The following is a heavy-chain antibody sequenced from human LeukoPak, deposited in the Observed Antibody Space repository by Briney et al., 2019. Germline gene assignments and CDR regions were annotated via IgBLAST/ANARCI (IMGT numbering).Heavy chain of an antibody. CDR2: IAAYNGKT. CDR3: ARVKFDTLSGYYIPHIFDI. D-gene: IGHD3-9*01. J-gene: IGHJ3*02. CDR1: GYTFVKYA. V-gene: IGHV1-18*01. Sequence: ASVKVSCKTSGYTFVKYAITWVRQAPGQGLEWMGWIAAYNGKTNYAQKLQDRVTMTTDTSTSTAYMELRTLRSDDTAVYFCARVKFDTLSGYYIPHIFDIWGQGTMVTVPS.